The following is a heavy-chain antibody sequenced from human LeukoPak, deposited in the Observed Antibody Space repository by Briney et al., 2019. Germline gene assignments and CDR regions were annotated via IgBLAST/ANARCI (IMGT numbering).Heavy chain of an antibody. CDR1: GGSISSGGYY. Sequence: SETLSLTCTVSGGSISSGGYYWSWIRQHPGKGLEYIGYIYYSGSTYYNPSLKSRVTMSVDTSKNHFSLKLSSVTAADTAVYYCASVGGGSMDVWGQGTTVTVSS. CDR3: ASVGGGSMDV. CDR2: IYYSGST. D-gene: IGHD3-10*01. J-gene: IGHJ6*02. V-gene: IGHV4-31*03.